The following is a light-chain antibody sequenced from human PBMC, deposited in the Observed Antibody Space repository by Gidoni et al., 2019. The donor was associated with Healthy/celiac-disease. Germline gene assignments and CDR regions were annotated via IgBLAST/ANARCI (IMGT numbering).Light chain of an antibody. Sequence: DIQMPQSPSSLSAAVGDRVTITCRASQSISSYLNWYQQKPGKAPKLLIYAASSLQSGVPSRFSGSGSGTDFTLTISSLKPEDFATYYCQQSYSTPEVTFGQGTRLEIK. J-gene: IGKJ5*01. CDR3: QQSYSTPEVT. CDR1: QSISSY. V-gene: IGKV1-39*01. CDR2: AAS.